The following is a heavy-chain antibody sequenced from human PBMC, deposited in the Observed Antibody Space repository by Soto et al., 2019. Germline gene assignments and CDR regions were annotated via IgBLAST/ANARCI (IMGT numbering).Heavy chain of an antibody. Sequence: ASVKVSCKASGFTFTSYAMHWVRQAPGQSLEWMGWINAGNGNTKYSQKFQGRVTITRDTSASTAYMELSSLRSEDTAVYYCARGGTTATYYSYGMDVWGQGTTVTVSS. V-gene: IGHV1-3*01. CDR1: GFTFTSYA. CDR2: INAGNGNT. CDR3: ARGGTTATYYSYGMDV. J-gene: IGHJ6*02. D-gene: IGHD1-7*01.